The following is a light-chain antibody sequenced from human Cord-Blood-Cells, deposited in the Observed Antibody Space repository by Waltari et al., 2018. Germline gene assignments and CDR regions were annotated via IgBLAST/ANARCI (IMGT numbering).Light chain of an antibody. J-gene: IGLJ2*01. CDR3: AAWDDSLNGRV. CDR1: SSNIGNNA. CDR2: DDD. V-gene: IGLV1-36*01. Sequence: QSVLTQPPSVSEASRQRVTFSCSGSSSNIGNNAVNWYQQHPGKAPKLLIYDDDLLPSGVADRFSGSKSGTSASLAISGLQSEDEADYYCAAWDDSLNGRVFGGGTKLTVL.